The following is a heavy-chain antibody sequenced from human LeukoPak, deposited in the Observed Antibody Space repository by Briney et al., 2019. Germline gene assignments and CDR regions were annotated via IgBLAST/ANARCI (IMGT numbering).Heavy chain of an antibody. V-gene: IGHV4-30-2*01. Sequence: PSETLSLTCAVSGGSISSGGYSWSWIRQPPGKGLEWIGYIYHSGSTNYNPSLKSRVTISVDTSKNQFSLKLSSVTAADTAVYYCARGHYYVKQYYFDYWGQGTLVTVSS. J-gene: IGHJ4*02. CDR3: ARGHYYVKQYYFDY. CDR1: GGSISSGGYS. CDR2: IYHSGST. D-gene: IGHD3-10*02.